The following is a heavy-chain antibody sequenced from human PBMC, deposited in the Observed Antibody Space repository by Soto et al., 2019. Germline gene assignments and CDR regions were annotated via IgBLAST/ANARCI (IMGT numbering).Heavy chain of an antibody. CDR1: GYTLNDYL. CDR3: ARGESTDCSTGVCPFNYNYQLDV. V-gene: IGHV1-2*02. Sequence: QVQLLQSGAEVRKPGASVRVSCKASGYTLNDYLIYWVRQAPGEGLEWMGRFNPKSEGTAFAQSVRGRVTWARDRSINAVYMEMYRLRSDDTAVYYCARGESTDCSTGVCPFNYNYQLDVWGQGSRVIVSS. CDR2: FNPKSEGT. J-gene: IGHJ6*02. D-gene: IGHD5-12*01.